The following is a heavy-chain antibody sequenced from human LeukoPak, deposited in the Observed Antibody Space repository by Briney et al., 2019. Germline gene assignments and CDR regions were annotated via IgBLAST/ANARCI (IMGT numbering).Heavy chain of an antibody. J-gene: IGHJ3*02. CDR1: GGSISSGSYC. D-gene: IGHD3-22*01. V-gene: IGHV4-61*02. CDR3: ARDFSSGYYSRDAFDI. Sequence: SETLSLTCTVSGGSISSGSYCWSWIRQPAGKGLEWIGRIYTSGSTNYNPSLKSRVTISVDTSKNQFSLKLSSVIAADTAVYYCARDFSSGYYSRDAFDIWGQGTMVTVSS. CDR2: IYTSGST.